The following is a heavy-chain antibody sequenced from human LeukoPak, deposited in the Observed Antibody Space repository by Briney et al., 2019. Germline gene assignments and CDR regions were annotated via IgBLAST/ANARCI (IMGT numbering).Heavy chain of an antibody. Sequence: GGSLRLSCAASGFTFSSYAMSWVRQAPGKGLEWVSAIRGSGGSTYYADSVKGRFTISRDNSKNTLYLQMNSLRAEDTAVYYCAKDSGDGSGSYYWTPFDYWGQGTLVTVSS. J-gene: IGHJ4*02. CDR2: IRGSGGST. CDR3: AKDSGDGSGSYYWTPFDY. V-gene: IGHV3-23*01. D-gene: IGHD3-10*01. CDR1: GFTFSSYA.